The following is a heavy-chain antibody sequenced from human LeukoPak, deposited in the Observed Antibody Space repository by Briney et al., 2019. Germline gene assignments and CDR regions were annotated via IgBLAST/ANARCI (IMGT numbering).Heavy chain of an antibody. V-gene: IGHV4-34*01. J-gene: IGHJ4*02. CDR2: INHSGST. CDR3: ARGVPYYNFDRSKRVPWGFDY. D-gene: IGHD3-9*01. CDR1: GGSFSGYY. Sequence: SETLSLTCAVYGGSFSGYYWSWIRQPPGKGLEWIGEINHSGSTNYNPSLKSRVTISVDMSKNQFSLKLSSMTAADTAVYYCARGVPYYNFDRSKRVPWGFDYWGQGTLVTVSS.